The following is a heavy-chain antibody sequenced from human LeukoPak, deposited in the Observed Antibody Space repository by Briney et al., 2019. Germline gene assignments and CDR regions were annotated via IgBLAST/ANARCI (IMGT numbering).Heavy chain of an antibody. D-gene: IGHD4-17*01. CDR1: GYTFTSYG. J-gene: IGHJ4*02. V-gene: IGHV1-18*01. CDR2: ISAYNGNT. Sequence: ASVKVSCKASGYTFTSYGISWARQAPGQGLEWMGWISAYNGNTNYAQKLQGRVTMTTDTSTSTAYMELRSLRSDDTAVYYCARASAVTTHFDYWGQGTLVTVSS. CDR3: ARASAVTTHFDY.